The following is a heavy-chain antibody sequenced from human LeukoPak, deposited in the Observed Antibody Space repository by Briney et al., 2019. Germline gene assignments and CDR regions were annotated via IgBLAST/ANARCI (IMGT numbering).Heavy chain of an antibody. Sequence: SQTLSLTCTVSGASIRSGDYYWSWIRQHPGKGLEWIGYIYDSGSTYYNPSLKSRITISVDTSENRFSLKLSSVTATDTAVYYCARDCSGGSCYGAFDIWGQGTMVTVSS. V-gene: IGHV4-30-4*01. CDR3: ARDCSGGSCYGAFDI. CDR2: IYDSGST. J-gene: IGHJ3*02. CDR1: GASIRSGDYY. D-gene: IGHD2-15*01.